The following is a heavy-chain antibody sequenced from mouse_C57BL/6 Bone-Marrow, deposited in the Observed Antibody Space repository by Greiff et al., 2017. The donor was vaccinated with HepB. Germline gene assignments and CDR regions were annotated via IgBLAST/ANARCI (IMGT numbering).Heavy chain of an antibody. CDR2: ISGGGGNT. CDR1: GFTFSSYT. CDR3: ARHDDYIYFDY. V-gene: IGHV5-9*01. J-gene: IGHJ2*01. D-gene: IGHD2-4*01. Sequence: DVKLVESGGGLVKPGGSLKLSCAASGFTFSSYTMSWVRQTPEKRLEWVATISGGGGNTYYPDSVKGRFTISRDNAKNPLYLQMSSLRSEDTALYYCARHDDYIYFDYWGQGTTLTVSS.